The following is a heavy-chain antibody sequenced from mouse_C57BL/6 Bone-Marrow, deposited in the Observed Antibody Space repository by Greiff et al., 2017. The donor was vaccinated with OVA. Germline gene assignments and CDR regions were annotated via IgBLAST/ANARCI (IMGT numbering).Heavy chain of an antibody. D-gene: IGHD1-1*01. CDR2: IDPSDSYT. Sequence: QVQLKQPVAELVRPGTSVKLSCKASGYTFTSYWMHWVKQRPGQGLEWIGVIDPSDSYTNYNQKFKGKATLTVDTSSSTAYMQLSSLTSEDSAVYYCARWITTGVATDYWGQGTTLTVSS. CDR3: ARWITTGVATDY. J-gene: IGHJ2*01. CDR1: GYTFTSYW. V-gene: IGHV1-59*01.